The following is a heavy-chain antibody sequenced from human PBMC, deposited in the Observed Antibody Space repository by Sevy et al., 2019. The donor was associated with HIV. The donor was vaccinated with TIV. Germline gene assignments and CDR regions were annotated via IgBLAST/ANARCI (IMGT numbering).Heavy chain of an antibody. Sequence: SETLSLTCTVSGASISSGGHYWSWIRQHPGKGLELIGTMYYSGRTYYSPSLTSRVTISRDTSKNHFSLSLKSVTAADTAVYYCARHYASRGAGGYDPDAFDMWGQGTMVTVSS. D-gene: IGHD3-22*01. CDR1: GASISSGGHY. J-gene: IGHJ3*02. CDR2: MYYSGRT. CDR3: ARHYASRGAGGYDPDAFDM. V-gene: IGHV4-31*03.